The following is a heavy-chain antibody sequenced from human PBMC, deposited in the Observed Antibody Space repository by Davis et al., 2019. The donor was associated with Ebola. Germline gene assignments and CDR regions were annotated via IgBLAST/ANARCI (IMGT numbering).Heavy chain of an antibody. CDR2: IIPIFGTA. V-gene: IGHV1-69*13. Sequence: SVKVSCKASGGTFSSYAISWVRQAPGQGLEWMGGIIPIFGTANYAQKFQGRVTITADESTSTAYMELSSLRSEDTAVYYCARAADSSGWHEYFQHWGQGTLVTVSS. D-gene: IGHD6-19*01. J-gene: IGHJ1*01. CDR1: GGTFSSYA. CDR3: ARAADSSGWHEYFQH.